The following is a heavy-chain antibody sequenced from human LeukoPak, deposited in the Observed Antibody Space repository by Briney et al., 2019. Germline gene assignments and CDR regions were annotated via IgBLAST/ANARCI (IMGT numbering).Heavy chain of an antibody. Sequence: PSETLSLTCAVYGGSFSGYYWSWIRQPPGKGLEWIGEINHSGSTNYNPSLKSRVTISVDTSKNQFSLKLSSVTAADTAVYYCARHTEMATIYPSDPRANAFDIWGQGTMVTVSS. CDR1: GGSFSGYY. V-gene: IGHV4-34*01. CDR2: INHSGST. CDR3: ARHTEMATIYPSDPRANAFDI. D-gene: IGHD5-24*01. J-gene: IGHJ3*02.